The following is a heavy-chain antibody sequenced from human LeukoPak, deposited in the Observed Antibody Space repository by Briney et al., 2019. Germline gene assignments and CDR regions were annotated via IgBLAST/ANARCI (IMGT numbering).Heavy chain of an antibody. D-gene: IGHD6-13*01. V-gene: IGHV3-48*03. CDR1: GFTFRSFD. J-gene: IGHJ4*02. CDR3: ARDVAGIDY. CDR2: ISSRGTTI. Sequence: PGGSLRLSCAASGFTFRSFDMNWVRQTPGKGLEWVSYISSRGTTIYYADSVRGRFTISRDNTKNSLYLQMNSLRAEDTAVYFCARDVAGIDYWGQGTLVTVSS.